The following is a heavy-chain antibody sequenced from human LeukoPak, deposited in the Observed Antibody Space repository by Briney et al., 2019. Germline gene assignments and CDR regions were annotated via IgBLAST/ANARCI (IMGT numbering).Heavy chain of an antibody. CDR2: VSGSGSST. CDR3: AKDQRGYGRIIDY. D-gene: IGHD3-10*01. Sequence: PGGSLTLSCAASGFTFSSYAMSWVRQAPGKGLEWVSRVSGSGSSTYYADSVKGRFTISRDNSKNTLYLQMNSLRAEDTAVYYCAKDQRGYGRIIDYWGQGTLVTISS. CDR1: GFTFSSYA. V-gene: IGHV3-23*01. J-gene: IGHJ4*02.